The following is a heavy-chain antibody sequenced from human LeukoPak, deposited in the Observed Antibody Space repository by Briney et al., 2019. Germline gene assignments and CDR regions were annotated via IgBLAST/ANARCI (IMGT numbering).Heavy chain of an antibody. CDR1: GFTFSSYG. J-gene: IGHJ4*02. CDR3: ARDMASTTPIFDY. Sequence: GGSLRLSCAASGFTFSSYGMHWVRQAPGKGLEWVAVIWYDGSNKHYADSVKGRFTISRDNSKNTLYLQMNSLRAEDTAVYYCARDMASTTPIFDYWGQGTLVTVSS. V-gene: IGHV3-33*01. D-gene: IGHD1-1*01. CDR2: IWYDGSNK.